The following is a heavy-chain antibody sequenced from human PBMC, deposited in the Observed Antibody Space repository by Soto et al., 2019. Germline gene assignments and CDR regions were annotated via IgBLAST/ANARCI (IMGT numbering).Heavy chain of an antibody. CDR1: GGSFSGYY. CDR3: ARESHDILTGPPWVWYFDL. D-gene: IGHD3-9*01. Sequence: QVQLQQWGAGPLRPLETLSLTCGVSGGSFSGYYWAWIRQSPGNGLEWIGEINDRGSINYNPSLKSRVSISVDTSKNHYSLNLRSVTAADTAVYYGARESHDILTGPPWVWYFDLWGRGTLVTVSS. J-gene: IGHJ2*01. CDR2: INDRGSI. V-gene: IGHV4-34*01.